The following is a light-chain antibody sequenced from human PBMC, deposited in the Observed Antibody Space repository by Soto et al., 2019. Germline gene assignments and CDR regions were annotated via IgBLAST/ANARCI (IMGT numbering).Light chain of an antibody. Sequence: SVLTQSPGTLSLSPGERATLSCRASQSVSNNYLAWYQQKPGQAPRLLIYGASNRATGIPDRFSGSGSETAFTLTISRLEPEDVAVYYCQQYGSSGTFGQGTKVEIK. CDR3: QQYGSSGT. CDR2: GAS. J-gene: IGKJ1*01. V-gene: IGKV3-20*01. CDR1: QSVSNNY.